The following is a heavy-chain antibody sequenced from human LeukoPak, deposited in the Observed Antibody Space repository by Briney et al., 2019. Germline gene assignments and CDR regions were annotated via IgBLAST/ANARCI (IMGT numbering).Heavy chain of an antibody. CDR2: MNPNSGNT. Sequence: GASVKVSCKASGYTFTSYDINWVRQATGQGLEWMGWMNPNSGNTGYAQKFQGRVTMTRNTSISTAYMELSSLRSEDTAVYYCARVPTKIVVVPAAIFTAFDIWAKGQWSPSLQ. CDR1: GYTFTSYD. V-gene: IGHV1-8*01. J-gene: IGHJ3*02. D-gene: IGHD2-2*01. CDR3: ARVPTKIVVVPAAIFTAFDI.